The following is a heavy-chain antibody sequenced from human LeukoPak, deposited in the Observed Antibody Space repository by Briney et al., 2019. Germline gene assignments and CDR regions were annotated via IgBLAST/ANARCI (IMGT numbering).Heavy chain of an antibody. Sequence: GGSLRLSCAASGFTFSSYGMHWVRQAPGKGLEWVAFIRYDGSNKYYADSVKGRFTISRDNSKNTLYLQMNSLRAEDTAVHYCAKISIAARSQFDYWGQGTLVTVSS. J-gene: IGHJ4*02. V-gene: IGHV3-30*02. CDR3: AKISIAARSQFDY. CDR1: GFTFSSYG. D-gene: IGHD6-6*01. CDR2: IRYDGSNK.